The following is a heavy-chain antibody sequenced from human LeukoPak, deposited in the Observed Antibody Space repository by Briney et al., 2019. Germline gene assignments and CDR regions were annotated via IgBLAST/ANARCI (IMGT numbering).Heavy chain of an antibody. Sequence: GGSLRLSCAASGFTFSSYTMNWVRQAPGKGLEWVSSITSSSGYIYSADSVKGRFTISRDNAKNSLYLQMNSLRAEDTAVYYCATHSSSRPFDYWGQGTLVTVSS. CDR2: ITSSSGYI. V-gene: IGHV3-21*04. D-gene: IGHD6-13*01. J-gene: IGHJ4*02. CDR3: ATHSSSRPFDY. CDR1: GFTFSSYT.